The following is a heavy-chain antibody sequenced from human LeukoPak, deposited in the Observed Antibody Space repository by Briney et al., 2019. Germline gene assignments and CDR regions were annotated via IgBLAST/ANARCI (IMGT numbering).Heavy chain of an antibody. CDR2: IIPIFGTA. J-gene: IGHJ5*02. CDR1: GGTFSSYA. V-gene: IGHV1-69*13. Sequence: GASVKVSCKASGGTFSSYAISWGRQAPGQGLEWMGGIIPIFGTANYAQKFQGRVTITADESTSTAYMELSSLRSEDTAVYYCARGTVVVPAAIGWFDPWGQGTLVTVSS. CDR3: ARGTVVVPAAIGWFDP. D-gene: IGHD2-2*01.